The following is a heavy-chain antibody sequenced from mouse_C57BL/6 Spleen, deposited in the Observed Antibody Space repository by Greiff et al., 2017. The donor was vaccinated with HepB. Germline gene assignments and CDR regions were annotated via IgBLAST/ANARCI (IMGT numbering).Heavy chain of an antibody. CDR1: GYTFTDYY. CDR2: INPNNGGT. Sequence: EVQLQQSGPELVKPGASVKISCKASGYTFTDYYMNWVKQSHGKSLEWIGDINPNNGGTSYNQKFKGKATLTVDKSSSTAYMELRSLTSEDSAVYYCARWGMVTYWYFDVWGTGTTVTVSS. CDR3: ARWGMVTYWYFDV. V-gene: IGHV1-26*01. D-gene: IGHD2-2*01. J-gene: IGHJ1*03.